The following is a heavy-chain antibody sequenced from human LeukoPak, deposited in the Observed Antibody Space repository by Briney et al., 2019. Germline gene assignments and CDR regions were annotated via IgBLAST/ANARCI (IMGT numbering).Heavy chain of an antibody. CDR2: ISSSGSDI. CDR3: ARRDHGDYGEEY. V-gene: IGHV3-48*03. J-gene: IGHJ4*02. CDR1: GFTFSNYE. Sequence: QTGGSLRLSCAASGFTFSNYEMHWVRQAPGKGLEWVSYISSSGSDIYYADSVKGRFTISRDNAKNSLYLHMNSLRAEDTAVYYCARRDHGDYGEEYWGQGTLVTVSS. D-gene: IGHD4-17*01.